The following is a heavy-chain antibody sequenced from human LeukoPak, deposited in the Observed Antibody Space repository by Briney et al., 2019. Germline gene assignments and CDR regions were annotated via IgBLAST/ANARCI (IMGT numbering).Heavy chain of an antibody. CDR3: ARGLLQYQDFDY. V-gene: IGHV3-21*05. Sequence: PGGSLRLSCAASGFTFSSYEMNWVRQAPGKGLEWVSYISSSSSYIYYADSVKGRFTISRDNTKNSLYLQLNSLRAEDTAVYYCARGLLQYQDFDYWGQGTLVTVSS. D-gene: IGHD2-2*01. CDR1: GFTFSSYE. CDR2: ISSSSSYI. J-gene: IGHJ4*02.